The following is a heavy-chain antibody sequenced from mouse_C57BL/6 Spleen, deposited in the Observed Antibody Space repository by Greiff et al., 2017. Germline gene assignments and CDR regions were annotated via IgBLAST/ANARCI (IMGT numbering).Heavy chain of an antibody. CDR1: GFTFSSYA. V-gene: IGHV5-4*01. CDR3: ARGRITTVVDY. J-gene: IGHJ2*01. Sequence: EVQGVESGGGLVKPGGSLKLSCAASGFTFSSYAMSWVRQTPEKRLEWVATISDGGSYTYYPDNVKGRFTISRGNAKNNLYLQMSHLKSEDTAMYYCARGRITTVVDYWGQGTTLTVSS. CDR2: ISDGGSYT. D-gene: IGHD1-1*01.